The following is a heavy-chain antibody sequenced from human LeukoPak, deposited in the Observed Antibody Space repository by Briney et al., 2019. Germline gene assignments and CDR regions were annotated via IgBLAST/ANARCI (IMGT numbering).Heavy chain of an antibody. J-gene: IGHJ3*02. CDR3: ATQELVPAALNAFDI. D-gene: IGHD6-6*01. Sequence: SETLSLTCSVSGGSISSYSWSWIRQPPGEGLEWIGYLYESGTTNYKASLKSRVTMSVDTSKNLFSLRLSSVTAADTAVYYCATQELVPAALNAFDIWGKGTLVTVSS. CDR1: GGSISSYS. V-gene: IGHV4-59*08. CDR2: LYESGTT.